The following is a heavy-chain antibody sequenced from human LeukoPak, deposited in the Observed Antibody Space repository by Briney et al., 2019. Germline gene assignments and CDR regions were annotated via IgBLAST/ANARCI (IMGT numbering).Heavy chain of an antibody. CDR3: ARGGSTFRPAAADY. CDR2: INANRGGT. J-gene: IGHJ4*02. CDR1: GYTFTGYY. V-gene: IGHV1-2*06. D-gene: IGHD2-2*01. Sequence: GSVKVSCKASGYTFTGYYMHWVRQAPGQGLEWMGRINANRGGTNYAQKFQGRVTTTRETSITTAYMDLSRLRSDDTAVYYCARGGSTFRPAAADYWGQGTLATVSS.